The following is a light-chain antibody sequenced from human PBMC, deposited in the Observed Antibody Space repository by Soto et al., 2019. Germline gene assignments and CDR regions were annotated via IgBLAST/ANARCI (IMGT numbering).Light chain of an antibody. CDR1: SSNIGAGYD. CDR2: GNS. V-gene: IGLV1-40*01. CDR3: QSYDSSLDVV. Sequence: QSVLTQPPSVSGSPGQRVTISCTGSSSNIGAGYDVHWYQQLPGTAPKLLIYGNSNRPSGVPDRFSGSKSGNSASLAITGLQAEDEADYYCQSYDSSLDVVFGGGTKVTVL. J-gene: IGLJ2*01.